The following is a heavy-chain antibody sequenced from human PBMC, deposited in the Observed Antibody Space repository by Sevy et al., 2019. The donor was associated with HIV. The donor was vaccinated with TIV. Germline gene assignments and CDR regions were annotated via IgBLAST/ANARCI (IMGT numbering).Heavy chain of an antibody. V-gene: IGHV3-30*02. CDR1: GFTFSSYG. CDR3: ARITMIVVVITSDAFDI. D-gene: IGHD3-22*01. Sequence: GGSLRLSCAASGFTFSSYGMHWVRQAPGKGLEWVAFIRYDGSNKYYADSVKGRFTISRDNSKNTLYLQMNSLRAEDTAVYYCARITMIVVVITSDAFDIWGQGTMVTVSS. J-gene: IGHJ3*02. CDR2: IRYDGSNK.